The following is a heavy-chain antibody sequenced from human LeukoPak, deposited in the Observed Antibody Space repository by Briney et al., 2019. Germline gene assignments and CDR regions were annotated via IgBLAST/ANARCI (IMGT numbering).Heavy chain of an antibody. CDR3: ASGYYDTSGYYYEVGSVAFDI. Sequence: ASVKVSCKTFGYTFTSNYMHWVRQAPGQGPEWMGVISPSGGSTTYAQKFQGRVTLTRDMSTSTDYLELSSLRSEDTAVYYCASGYYDTSGYYYEVGSVAFDIWGQGTLVTVSS. J-gene: IGHJ3*02. V-gene: IGHV1-46*01. D-gene: IGHD3-22*01. CDR1: GYTFTSNY. CDR2: ISPSGGST.